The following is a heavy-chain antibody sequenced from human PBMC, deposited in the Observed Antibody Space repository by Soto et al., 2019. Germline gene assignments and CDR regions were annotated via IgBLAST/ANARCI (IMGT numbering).Heavy chain of an antibody. D-gene: IGHD5-18*01. CDR1: GGSISGYY. V-gene: IGHV4-59*08. Sequence: PSETLSLTCTVSGGSISGYYWSWIRQSPEKGLEYIGYISYSGSTNYTPSLKSRVTTSLDTSKNQFSLKLSSVTAADTAVYYCARRYGSCFDYWGQGTLVTVSS. CDR3: ARRYGSCFDY. CDR2: ISYSGST. J-gene: IGHJ4*02.